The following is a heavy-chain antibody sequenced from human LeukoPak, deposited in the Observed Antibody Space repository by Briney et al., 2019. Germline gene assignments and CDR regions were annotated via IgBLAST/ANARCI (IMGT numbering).Heavy chain of an antibody. CDR3: ARGNDFWSGAYMDV. CDR1: GGSFSGYS. CDR2: INHSGGT. D-gene: IGHD3-3*01. V-gene: IGHV4-34*01. Sequence: PSETLSLTCAVCGGSFSGYSWNWIRQPPGKGLEWIGEINHSGGTNYNPSLKSRVTISVDTSKNQFSLKLSSVTAADTAVYYCARGNDFWSGAYMDVWGKGTTVTVSS. J-gene: IGHJ6*03.